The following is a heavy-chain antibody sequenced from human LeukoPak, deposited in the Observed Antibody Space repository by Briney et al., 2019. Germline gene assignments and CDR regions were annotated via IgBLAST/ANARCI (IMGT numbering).Heavy chain of an antibody. Sequence: SETLSLTCAVSGYSISSIYSWGWIRQPPGKGLEYIGNIHHSGTTYYNPSLKSRVTISIDTSKNQFSLKLSSVTAADTAVYYCARVRYYDDSGYYYDFDYWGQGTLVTVSS. V-gene: IGHV4-38-2*01. CDR1: GYSISSIYS. J-gene: IGHJ4*02. CDR2: IHHSGTT. D-gene: IGHD3-22*01. CDR3: ARVRYYDDSGYYYDFDY.